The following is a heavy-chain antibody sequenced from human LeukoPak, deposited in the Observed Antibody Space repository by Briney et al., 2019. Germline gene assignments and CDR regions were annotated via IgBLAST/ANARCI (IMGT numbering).Heavy chain of an antibody. V-gene: IGHV5-10-1*01. CDR1: GYSFTSYW. J-gene: IGHJ3*02. D-gene: IGHD2-8*01. CDR3: ASLVGYCTNGVCPPDAFDI. Sequence: PGESLKISCKGSGYSFTSYWISWVRQMPGKGLEWMGRIDSSDSYTNYSPSFQGHVTISADKSISTAYLQWSSLKASDTAMYYCASLVGYCTNGVCPPDAFDIWGQGTMVTVSS. CDR2: IDSSDSYT.